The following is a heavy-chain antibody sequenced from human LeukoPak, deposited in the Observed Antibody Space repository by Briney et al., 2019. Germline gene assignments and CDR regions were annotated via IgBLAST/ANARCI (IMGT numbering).Heavy chain of an antibody. J-gene: IGHJ3*02. Sequence: SETLSLTCTVSGGSISSGSYYWSWIRQPAGKGLEWIGRIYTSGSTNYNPSLKSRVTISVDTSKNQFSLKLSSVTAADTAVYYCARVYGDYDNAFDIWGQGTMVTVSS. CDR2: IYTSGST. CDR3: ARVYGDYDNAFDI. D-gene: IGHD4-17*01. CDR1: GGSISSGSYY. V-gene: IGHV4-61*02.